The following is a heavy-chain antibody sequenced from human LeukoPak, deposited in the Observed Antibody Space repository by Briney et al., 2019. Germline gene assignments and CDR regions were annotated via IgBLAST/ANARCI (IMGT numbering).Heavy chain of an antibody. CDR3: ARRVQMSSASATSNTWLDP. V-gene: IGHV4-59*01. CDR1: NGSISTYY. CDR2: IYHSGTT. J-gene: IGHJ5*02. Sequence: SETLSLTCTVSNGSISTYYWSWIRQPLGKGLEWIGHIYHSGTTIYNPTLKSRVTISVDTAKNQFSPKLISVTAADTAVYYCARRVQMSSASATSNTWLDPWGQGTLVTVSS. D-gene: IGHD3-10*01.